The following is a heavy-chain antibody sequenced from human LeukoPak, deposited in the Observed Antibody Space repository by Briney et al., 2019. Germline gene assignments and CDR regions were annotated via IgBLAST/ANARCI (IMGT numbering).Heavy chain of an antibody. J-gene: IGHJ4*02. V-gene: IGHV3-53*01. D-gene: IGHD1-26*01. CDR2: IYSGGST. CDR3: SVGATGVFDY. CDR1: GFTFDDYA. Sequence: GRSLRLSCAASGFTFDDYAMHWVRQAPGKGLEWVSVIYSGGSTYYADSVKGRFTISRDNSKNTLYLQMNSLRAEDTAVYYCSVGATGVFDYWGQGTLVTVSS.